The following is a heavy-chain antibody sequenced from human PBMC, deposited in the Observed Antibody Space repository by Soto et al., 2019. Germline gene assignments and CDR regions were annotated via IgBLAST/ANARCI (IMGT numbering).Heavy chain of an antibody. J-gene: IGHJ4*02. CDR3: ARDGGSAWYFDY. V-gene: IGHV3-21*01. Sequence: GSLRLSCAASGFTFSSYRMNWVRQAPGKGLEWVSSISSSSYIYYADSVKGRFTISRDNAKNSLYLQMNSLRAEDTAVYYCARDGGSAWYFDYWGQGTLVTVSS. D-gene: IGHD6-19*01. CDR2: ISSSSYI. CDR1: GFTFSSYR.